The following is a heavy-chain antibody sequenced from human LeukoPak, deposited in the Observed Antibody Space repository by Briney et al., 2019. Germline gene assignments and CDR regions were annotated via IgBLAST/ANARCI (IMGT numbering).Heavy chain of an antibody. D-gene: IGHD2-15*01. CDR1: GYTFTDYH. Sequence: LGASVKVSCKASGYTFTDYHIHWVRQAPGQGLEWMGWISPNSGGINYAQKFQGRVTMTRDTSISTAYMELSRLTSDDTAVYYCARAGYCSGGSCSDWFDSWGQGTLVTVSS. CDR3: ARAGYCSGGSCSDWFDS. CDR2: ISPNSGGI. V-gene: IGHV1-2*03. J-gene: IGHJ5*01.